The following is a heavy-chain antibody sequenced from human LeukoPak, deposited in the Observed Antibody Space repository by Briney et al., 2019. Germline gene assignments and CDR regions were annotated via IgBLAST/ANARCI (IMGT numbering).Heavy chain of an antibody. D-gene: IGHD1-1*01. CDR3: ARYNWNDDGMDV. V-gene: IGHV4-34*01. CDR2: INHSGST. CDR1: GGSFSGYY. Sequence: PSETLSLTCAVYGGSFSGYYWSWIRQPPGKGLEWIGEINHSGSTNYNPSLKSRVTISVDTSKNQFSLKLGSVTAADTAVYYCARYNWNDDGMDVWGKGTTVTVSS. J-gene: IGHJ6*04.